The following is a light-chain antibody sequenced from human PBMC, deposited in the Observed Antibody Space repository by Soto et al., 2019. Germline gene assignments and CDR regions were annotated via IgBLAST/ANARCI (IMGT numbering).Light chain of an antibody. CDR1: SGHSSYI. CDR3: ETWDSTVV. CDR2: LEGSGSY. Sequence: QLVLTQSSSASASLGSSVKLTCTLSSGHSSYIIAWHQQQPGKAPRYLMKLEGSGSYNKGSGVPDRFSGSSSGADRYLTISNLQSEDEADYYCETWDSTVVFGGGTKVTV. V-gene: IGLV4-60*03. J-gene: IGLJ2*01.